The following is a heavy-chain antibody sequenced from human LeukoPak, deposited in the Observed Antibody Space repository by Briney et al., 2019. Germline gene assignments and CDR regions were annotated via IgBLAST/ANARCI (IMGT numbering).Heavy chain of an antibody. CDR3: ARGSRGYFDY. Sequence: PSETLSLTCTVSGGSTSSYYWSWIRQPPGKGLEWIGYIYYSGSTNYNPSLKSRVTISVDTSENQFSLKLSSVTAADTAVYYCARGSRGYFDYWGQGTLVTVSS. CDR2: IYYSGST. J-gene: IGHJ4*02. V-gene: IGHV4-59*01. CDR1: GGSTSSYY.